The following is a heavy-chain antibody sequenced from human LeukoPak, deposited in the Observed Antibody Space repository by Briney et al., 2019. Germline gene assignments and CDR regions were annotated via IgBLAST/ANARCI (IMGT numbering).Heavy chain of an antibody. J-gene: IGHJ3*02. CDR2: INPSGGST. D-gene: IGHD4-17*01. CDR1: VCTFTSYY. CDR3: ARATDYGDYVGAFDI. V-gene: IGHV1-46*01. Sequence: ASVKVSCKASVCTFTSYYVHWVRQAPGQGLEWMGIINPSGGSTSYAQKFQGRVTMTRDMSTSTVYMELSSLRSEDTAVYYCARATDYGDYVGAFDIWGQGTMVTVSS.